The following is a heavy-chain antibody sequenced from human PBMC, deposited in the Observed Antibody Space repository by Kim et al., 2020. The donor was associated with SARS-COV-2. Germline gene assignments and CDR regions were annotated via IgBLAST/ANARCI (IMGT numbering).Heavy chain of an antibody. CDR1: GGSISSSSYY. V-gene: IGHV4-39*07. J-gene: IGHJ3*02. CDR3: ARAEITMIVVAPPPYDAFDI. Sequence: SETLSLTCTVSGGSISSSSYYWGWIRQPPGKGLEWIGSIYYSGSTYYNPSLKSRVTISVDTSKNQFSLKLSSVTAADTAVYYCARAEITMIVVAPPPYDAFDIWGQGTMVTVSS. D-gene: IGHD3-22*01. CDR2: IYYSGST.